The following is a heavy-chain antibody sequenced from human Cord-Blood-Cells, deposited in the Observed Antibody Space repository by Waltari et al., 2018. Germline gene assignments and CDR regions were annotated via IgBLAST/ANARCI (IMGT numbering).Heavy chain of an antibody. Sequence: GASVKVSCKASGYTFTSYGIGWVRQAPGQGLEWMGWISAYNGNTNYAQKLQGRVTMTTDTSTSTAYMELRSLRSDDTAVYYCASSAGLERRDAFDIWGQGTMVTVSS. CDR3: ASSAGLERRDAFDI. D-gene: IGHD1-1*01. CDR2: ISAYNGNT. J-gene: IGHJ3*02. CDR1: GYTFTSYG. V-gene: IGHV1-18*01.